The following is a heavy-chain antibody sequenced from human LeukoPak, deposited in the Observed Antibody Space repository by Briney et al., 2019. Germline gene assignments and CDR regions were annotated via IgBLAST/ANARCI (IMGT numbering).Heavy chain of an antibody. CDR3: ARDGYDFWSGYYTVAFDI. CDR2: MNPNSGNT. Sequence: ASVKVSCKASGYTFTSYDINWVRQATGQGLECMGWMNPNSGNTGYAQKFQGRVTITRNTSISTAYMELSSLRSEDTAVYYCARDGYDFWSGYYTVAFDIWGQGTMVTVSS. V-gene: IGHV1-8*03. CDR1: GYTFTSYD. D-gene: IGHD3-3*01. J-gene: IGHJ3*02.